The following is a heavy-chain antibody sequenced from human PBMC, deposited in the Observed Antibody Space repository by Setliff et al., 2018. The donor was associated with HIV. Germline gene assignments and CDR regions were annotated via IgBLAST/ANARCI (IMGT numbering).Heavy chain of an antibody. CDR1: GSNFMYFC. D-gene: IGHD6-19*01. V-gene: IGHV1-3*01. CDR2: INAGNGNT. J-gene: IGHJ6*03. CDR3: GRGESTAVAPVPHYYYMDF. Sequence: ASVKVSCKASGSNFMYFCIHWVRQAPGQGPEWMGWINAGNGNTKYSQDFQGRVTFSRDTSATTAYLELNSLTSQDTAVYYCGRGESTAVAPVPHYYYMDFWGEGTTVTVSS.